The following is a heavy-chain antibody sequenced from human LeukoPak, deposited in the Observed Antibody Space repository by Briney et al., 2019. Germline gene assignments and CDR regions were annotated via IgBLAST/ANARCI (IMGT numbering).Heavy chain of an antibody. V-gene: IGHV7-4-1*02. CDR1: GYTFTTYA. J-gene: IGHJ4*02. CDR2: INTNTGNP. Sequence: ASVKVSCKASGYTFTTYAMNWVRQAPGQGLEWMGWINTNTGNPTYAQGFTGRFVFSLDTSVSTAYLRISSLKAEDTAVYYCARDLSIAARLLDSSGWDNFDYWGQGTLVTVSS. D-gene: IGHD6-6*01. CDR3: ARDLSIAARLLDSSGWDNFDY.